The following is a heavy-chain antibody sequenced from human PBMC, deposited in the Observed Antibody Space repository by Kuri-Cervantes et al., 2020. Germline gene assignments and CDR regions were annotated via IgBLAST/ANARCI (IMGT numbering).Heavy chain of an antibody. CDR3: ASRRGGGSGFDY. J-gene: IGHJ4*02. Sequence: SETLSLTCAVYGGSFSGYYWRWIRQPPGKGLEWIGCIYYSGNTHYNPSLKSRVTMSIDTSKNQFSLKLSSVTAADTAVYSCASRRGGGSGFDYWGQGTLVTVSS. V-gene: IGHV4-34*01. D-gene: IGHD2-15*01. CDR2: IYYSGNT. CDR1: GGSFSGYY.